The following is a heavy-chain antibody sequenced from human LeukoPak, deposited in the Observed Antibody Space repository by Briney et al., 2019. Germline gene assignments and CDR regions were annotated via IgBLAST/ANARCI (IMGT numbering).Heavy chain of an antibody. CDR2: INPSGGST. CDR3: ARAPHDAFWSGYYLDY. CDR1: GYTFTSYY. D-gene: IGHD3-3*01. Sequence: ASVKVSCKASGYTFTSYYMHWVRQAPGQGLEWMGIINPSGGSTSYAQKFQGRVTMTRDTSTSTVYMDLSSLRSEDTAVYYCARAPHDAFWSGYYLDYWGQGTLVTVSS. J-gene: IGHJ4*02. V-gene: IGHV1-46*01.